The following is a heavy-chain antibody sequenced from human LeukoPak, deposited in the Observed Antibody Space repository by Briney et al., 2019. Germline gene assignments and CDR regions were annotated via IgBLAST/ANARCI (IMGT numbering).Heavy chain of an antibody. D-gene: IGHD3-3*01. J-gene: IGHJ4*02. CDR3: ARETRSGSKTFEF. V-gene: IGHV3-11*05. Sequence: LSLTCTVSGGSISSYYWSWIRQAPGKGLEWVSYISSDATFTRYADSVKGRFTISTDNAKNSLYLEMNSLRADDTAVYYCARETRSGSKTFEFWGQGTLVTVSS. CDR2: ISSDATFT. CDR1: GGSISSYY.